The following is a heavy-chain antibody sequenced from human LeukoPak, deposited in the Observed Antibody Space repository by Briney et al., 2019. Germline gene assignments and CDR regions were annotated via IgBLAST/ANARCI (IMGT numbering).Heavy chain of an antibody. CDR3: ARGSSSGYYTRFDY. CDR2: ISYDGSNK. D-gene: IGHD3-22*01. J-gene: IGHJ4*02. V-gene: IGHV3-30-3*01. CDR1: GFTFSSYA. Sequence: GGSLRLSCAASGFTFSSYAMHWVRQAPGKGLEWVAVISYDGSNKYYADSAKGRFTISRDNSKNTLYLQMNSLRAEDTAVYYCARGSSSGYYTRFDYWGQGTLVTVSS.